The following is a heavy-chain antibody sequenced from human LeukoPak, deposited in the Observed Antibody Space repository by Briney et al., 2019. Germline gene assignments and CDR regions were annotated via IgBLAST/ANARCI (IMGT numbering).Heavy chain of an antibody. V-gene: IGHV4-39*01. Sequence: SETLSLTCTVSGGSISSSSYYWGWIRQPPGKGLEWIGSIYYSGSTYYNPSLKSRVTISVDTSKNQFSLKLSSVTAADTAVYYCARRNSWFGELAHFDYWGQGTLVTVSS. D-gene: IGHD3-10*01. CDR3: ARRNSWFGELAHFDY. CDR2: IYYSGST. CDR1: GGSISSSSYY. J-gene: IGHJ4*02.